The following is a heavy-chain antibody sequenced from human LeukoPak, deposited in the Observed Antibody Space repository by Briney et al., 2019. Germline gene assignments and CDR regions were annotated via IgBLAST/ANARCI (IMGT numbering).Heavy chain of an antibody. J-gene: IGHJ6*03. Sequence: GGSLRLSCAASEFTVSSNYMSWVRQAPGKGLEWVSVIYSGGSTYYADSVKGRFTISRDNSKSTLYLQMNSLRAEDTAVYYCAREEAYCGGDCSRKTNYYYYYMDVWGKGTTVTVSS. V-gene: IGHV3-66*02. CDR2: IYSGGST. CDR1: EFTVSSNY. CDR3: AREEAYCGGDCSRKTNYYYYYMDV. D-gene: IGHD2-21*02.